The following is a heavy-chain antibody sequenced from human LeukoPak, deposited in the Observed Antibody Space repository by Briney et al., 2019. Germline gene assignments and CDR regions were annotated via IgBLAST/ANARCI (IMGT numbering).Heavy chain of an antibody. CDR3: AREVATEGNYYGMDV. Sequence: SETLSLTCAVYGGSFSGYYWSWIRQPPGKGLEWIGEINHSGSTNYNPSLKSRVTISVDTSKNQFSLKLSSVTAADTAVYYCAREVATEGNYYGMDVWGQGTTVTVSS. J-gene: IGHJ6*02. D-gene: IGHD5-12*01. CDR1: GGSFSGYY. V-gene: IGHV4-34*01. CDR2: INHSGST.